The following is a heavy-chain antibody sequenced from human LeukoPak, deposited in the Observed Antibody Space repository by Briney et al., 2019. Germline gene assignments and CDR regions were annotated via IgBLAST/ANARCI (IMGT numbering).Heavy chain of an antibody. Sequence: GGSLRLSCAASGFAFSNYGMNWVRQAPGKGLEWVSGITGSGGTTYYADSVKGRFTISRDNAKNSLYLQMNSLRAEDTAVYYCARSYGAFDIWGQGTMVTVSS. CDR1: GFAFSNYG. V-gene: IGHV3-23*01. CDR3: ARSYGAFDI. CDR2: ITGSGGTT. D-gene: IGHD1-26*01. J-gene: IGHJ3*02.